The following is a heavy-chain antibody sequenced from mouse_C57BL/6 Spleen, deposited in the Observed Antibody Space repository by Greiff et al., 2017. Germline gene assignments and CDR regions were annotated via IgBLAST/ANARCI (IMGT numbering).Heavy chain of an antibody. CDR1: GFTFSSYA. CDR2: ISDGGSYT. J-gene: IGHJ1*03. CDR3: ARGNENFDV. Sequence: DVHLVESGGGLVKPGGSLKLSCAASGFTFSSYAMSWVRQTPEKRLEWVATISDGGSYTYYPDNVKGRFTISRDNAKNNLYLQMSHLKSEDTAMYYCARGNENFDVWGTGTTVTVSS. V-gene: IGHV5-4*01.